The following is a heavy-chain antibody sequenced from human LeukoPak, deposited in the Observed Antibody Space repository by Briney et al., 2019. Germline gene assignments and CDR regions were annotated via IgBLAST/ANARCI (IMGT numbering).Heavy chain of an antibody. V-gene: IGHV4-34*01. CDR3: APIFGDYSDFDS. CDR2: ITHHGST. D-gene: IGHD4-17*01. J-gene: IGHJ4*02. Sequence: KPSETLSLTCAVYGGSFSNYYLSWVRQPPGKGLEWIGEITHHGSTNYNPSLKSRVTISVDTSKNQFSLKLSSVAAADTAVYYCAPIFGDYSDFDSWSQGTLVTVSS. CDR1: GGSFSNYY.